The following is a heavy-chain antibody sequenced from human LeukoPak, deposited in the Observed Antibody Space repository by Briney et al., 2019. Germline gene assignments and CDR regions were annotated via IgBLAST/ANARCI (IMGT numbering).Heavy chain of an antibody. CDR3: AKDIWEGAAAASGMDV. J-gene: IGHJ6*02. D-gene: IGHD6-13*01. CDR2: ISWNSGSI. Sequence: QSGGSLRLSCAASGFTFSSYAMHWVRQAPGKGLEWVSGISWNSGSIGYADSVKGRFTISRDNAKNSLYLQMNSLRAEDTALYYCAKDIWEGAAAASGMDVWGQGTTVTVSS. CDR1: GFTFSSYA. V-gene: IGHV3-9*01.